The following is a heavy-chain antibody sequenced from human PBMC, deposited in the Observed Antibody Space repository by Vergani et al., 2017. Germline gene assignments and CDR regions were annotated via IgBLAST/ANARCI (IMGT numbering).Heavy chain of an antibody. V-gene: IGHV3-30*03. J-gene: IGHJ1*01. CDR1: GFTSSSYG. D-gene: IGHD1-1*01. CDR2: ISYDGTQK. Sequence: QVHLVESGGGVVQPGRSLRLSCVVSGFTSSSYGMHWVRQAPGKGLEWVAVISYDGTQKYYADSVKGRFTISRDNSKSTLYLQMNSLRTEDTAVYYCATKSCGTPGCQIEYFREWGQGTLVTVSS. CDR3: ATKSCGTPGCQIEYFRE.